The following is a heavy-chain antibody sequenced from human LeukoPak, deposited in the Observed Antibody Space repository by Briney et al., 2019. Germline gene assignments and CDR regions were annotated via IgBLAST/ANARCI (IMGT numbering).Heavy chain of an antibody. D-gene: IGHD4-17*01. Sequence: SETLSLTCTVSGGSISSYYWSWIRQPPGKGLEWIGYIYYSGTTNYNPSLKSRVTISVDTSKNQFSLKLRSVTAADTALYYCAGDYGDYEAAFPIWGQGTMVTVSS. CDR2: IYYSGTT. J-gene: IGHJ3*02. CDR1: GGSISSYY. CDR3: AGDYGDYEAAFPI. V-gene: IGHV4-59*08.